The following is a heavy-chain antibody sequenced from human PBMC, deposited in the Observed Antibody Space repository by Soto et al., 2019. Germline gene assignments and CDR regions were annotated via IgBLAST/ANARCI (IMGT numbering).Heavy chain of an antibody. CDR2: IKQDGSEK. J-gene: IGHJ4*02. Sequence: EVQLVESGGGLVQPGGSLRLSCAASGFTFSSYWMSWVRQAPGKGLEWVANIKQDGSEKYYVDSVKGRFTISRDNDKNSLYLQMNSLRAEDTAVYYCARVPNYYDSSGYYSKPYYFDYWGQGTLVTVSS. V-gene: IGHV3-7*03. D-gene: IGHD3-22*01. CDR1: GFTFSSYW. CDR3: ARVPNYYDSSGYYSKPYYFDY.